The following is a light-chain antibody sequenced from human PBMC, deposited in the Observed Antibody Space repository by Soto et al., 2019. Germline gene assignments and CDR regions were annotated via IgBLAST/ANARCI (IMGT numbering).Light chain of an antibody. CDR2: ELS. J-gene: IGKJ5*01. V-gene: IGKV2D-29*02. CDR1: PSLLHITGETF. Sequence: DVVMTQTPLSLPVAAGQPASISCKSSPSLLHITGETFLFWYLQKPGQSPQLXIYELSTRVSGVPDRVSGSGSGTDFTLEISRVETDDVGIYYCMQSTQLPPTFGQGTRLEI. CDR3: MQSTQLPPT.